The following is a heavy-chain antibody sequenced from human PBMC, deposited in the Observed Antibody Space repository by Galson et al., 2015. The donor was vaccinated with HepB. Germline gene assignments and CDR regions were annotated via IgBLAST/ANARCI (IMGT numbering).Heavy chain of an antibody. Sequence: SVKVSCKASGYTFTSYAMHWVRQAPGQRLEWMGWINAGNGNTKYSQKFQGRVTITRDTSASTAYMELSSLRSEDTAVYYCARSGPTDYYYYYGMDVWGQGTTVTVSS. CDR1: GYTFTSYA. CDR3: ARSGPTDYYYYYGMDV. V-gene: IGHV1-3*01. CDR2: INAGNGNT. J-gene: IGHJ6*02.